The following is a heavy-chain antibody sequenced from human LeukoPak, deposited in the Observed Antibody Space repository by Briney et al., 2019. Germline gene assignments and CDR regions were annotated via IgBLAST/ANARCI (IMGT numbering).Heavy chain of an antibody. CDR1: GYTFATYF. Sequence: GASVKVSCKTSGYTFATYFMHWVRQAPGQGLEWMGYIKPNSGVTNYAQKFRGRVTMTWDTSISTAYIELSGLTSDDTAIYYCTRPTYCGSDCYFNFDYWGQGTLVTVSS. CDR3: TRPTYCGSDCYFNFDY. V-gene: IGHV1-2*02. CDR2: IKPNSGVT. J-gene: IGHJ4*02. D-gene: IGHD2-21*02.